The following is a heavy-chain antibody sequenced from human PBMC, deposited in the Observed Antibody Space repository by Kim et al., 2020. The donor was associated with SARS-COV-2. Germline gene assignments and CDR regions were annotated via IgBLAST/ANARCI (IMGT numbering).Heavy chain of an antibody. CDR1: GYTFTSYG. Sequence: ASVKVSCKASGYTFTSYGISWVRQAPGQGLEWMGWISAYNGNTNYAQKLQGRVTMTTDTSTSTAYMELRSLRSDDTAVYYCPRADIVVVVAAPLDYWGQGTLLTVSS. J-gene: IGHJ4*02. CDR3: PRADIVVVVAAPLDY. V-gene: IGHV1-18*01. D-gene: IGHD2-15*01. CDR2: ISAYNGNT.